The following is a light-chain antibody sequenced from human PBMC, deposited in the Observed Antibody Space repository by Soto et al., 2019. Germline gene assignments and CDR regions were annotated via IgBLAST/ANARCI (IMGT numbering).Light chain of an antibody. CDR1: SSDFGGYNF. Sequence: QSALTQPRSVSGSPGQSVTISCTGTSSDFGGYNFASWYQHRPGKAPKLMIYAVSNRPSGVSNRFSGSKSGNTASLTISGLQAEDEADYYCCSYTSYSPYVFGTGTKVTVL. CDR2: AVS. CDR3: CSYTSYSPYV. V-gene: IGLV2-14*01. J-gene: IGLJ1*01.